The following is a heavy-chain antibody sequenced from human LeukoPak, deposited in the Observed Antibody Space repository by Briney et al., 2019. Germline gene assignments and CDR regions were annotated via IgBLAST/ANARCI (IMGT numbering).Heavy chain of an antibody. J-gene: IGHJ5*02. D-gene: IGHD4-17*01. CDR3: ARGAGHYGDQGYWFDP. Sequence: PGGSLRLSCAASGFTFNIYGMSWVRQPPGKGLEWVSAISANGGNTYYADSVKGRFTISRDNSKNTLYLQMNSLRPEDTAVYYCARGAGHYGDQGYWFDPWGQGTLVTVSS. CDR1: GFTFNIYG. V-gene: IGHV3-23*01. CDR2: ISANGGNT.